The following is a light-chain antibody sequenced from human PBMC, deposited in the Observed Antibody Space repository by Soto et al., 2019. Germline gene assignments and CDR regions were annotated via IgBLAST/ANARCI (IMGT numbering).Light chain of an antibody. CDR1: QDISNY. CDR2: DAS. J-gene: IGKJ4*01. Sequence: DIQMTQSPSSLSASVGDRVTITCQASQDISNYLNWYQQTPGKAPKILIYDASVLEAGVPSRFSGGGSGTHFTLTISSLQAEDVATYYCQQFDNLPLTFGGGTKVEIK. V-gene: IGKV1-33*01. CDR3: QQFDNLPLT.